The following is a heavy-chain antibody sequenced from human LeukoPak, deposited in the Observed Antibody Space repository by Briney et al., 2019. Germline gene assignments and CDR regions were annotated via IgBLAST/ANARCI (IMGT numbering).Heavy chain of an antibody. Sequence: GGSLRLSCAASGFTFSSYGMHWVRQAPGKGLEWVAFIRYDGSNKYYADSVKGRFTISRDNSKNTLYLQMNSLRAEDTAVYYCAKDPFNYYYGSGSYIDYWGQGTLVTVSS. CDR3: AKDPFNYYYGSGSYIDY. J-gene: IGHJ4*02. D-gene: IGHD3-10*01. V-gene: IGHV3-30*02. CDR1: GFTFSSYG. CDR2: IRYDGSNK.